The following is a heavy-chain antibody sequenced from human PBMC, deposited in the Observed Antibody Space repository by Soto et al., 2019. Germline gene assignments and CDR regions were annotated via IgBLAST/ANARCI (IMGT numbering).Heavy chain of an antibody. CDR2: MYNSGTT. J-gene: IGHJ4*02. CDR1: GGSISNNNYY. V-gene: IGHV4-30-4*01. CDR3: ARGPTSDKVDY. Sequence: SETLSLTCTVSGGSISNNNYYWSWIRQPPGKGLEWIGHMYNSGTTYSNPSLKGRVTISGDTSKNQFSLNLSSVTAADTAVYYCARGPTSDKVDYWGQGTLVTVSS.